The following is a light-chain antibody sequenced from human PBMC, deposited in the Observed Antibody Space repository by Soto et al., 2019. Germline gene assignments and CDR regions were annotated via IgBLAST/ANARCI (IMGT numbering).Light chain of an antibody. V-gene: IGKV4-1*01. CDR1: QSSLYSSNNKND. CDR3: QQYYSTPQT. Sequence: SVMTQSLASLAVSLTERTTINCKSSQSSLYSSNNKNDLAWNPQKPGQPPKLLIYSASTRESGVPDRLSGSGSGTDFILTISSLQDADVEVYYCQQYYSTPQTVGQGTKVDIK. CDR2: SAS. J-gene: IGKJ1*01.